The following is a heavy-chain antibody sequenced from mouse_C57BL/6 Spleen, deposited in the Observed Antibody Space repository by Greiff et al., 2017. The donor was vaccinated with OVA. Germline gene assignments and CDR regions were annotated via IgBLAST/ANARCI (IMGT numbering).Heavy chain of an antibody. CDR1: GYTFTSYW. J-gene: IGHJ4*01. D-gene: IGHD4-1*01. Sequence: QVQLQQPGAELVMPGASVKLSCKASGYTFTSYWMHWVKQRPGQGLEWIGEIDPSDSYTNYNQKFKGKSTLTVDKSSSTAYMQLSSLTSEDSAVYYCARSLGRGAMDYWGQGTSVTVSS. CDR2: IDPSDSYT. V-gene: IGHV1-69*01. CDR3: ARSLGRGAMDY.